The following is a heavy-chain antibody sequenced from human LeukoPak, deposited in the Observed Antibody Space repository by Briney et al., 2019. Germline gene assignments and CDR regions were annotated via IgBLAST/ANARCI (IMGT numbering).Heavy chain of an antibody. CDR3: TTQGHYYDSSGCNFVDY. V-gene: IGHV3-15*01. CDR2: IKSKNDGGTT. D-gene: IGHD3-22*01. Sequence: GGSLRLSCAASGFTFSNAWMSWVRQAPGKGLEWVARIKSKNDGGTTDYAAPVKGRFTISRDDSKNTVYLQMNSLKTEDTAVYYCTTQGHYYDSSGCNFVDYWGQGTLVTVSS. J-gene: IGHJ4*02. CDR1: GFTFSNAW.